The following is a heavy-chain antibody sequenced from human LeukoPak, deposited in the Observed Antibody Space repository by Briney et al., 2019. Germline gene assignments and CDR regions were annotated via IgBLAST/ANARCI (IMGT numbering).Heavy chain of an antibody. CDR3: ARDEERFGGYSSY. Sequence: GGSLRLSCAASGFTVSSNYMSWVRQAPGKGLEWVSVIYSGGSTYYADSVKGRFTISRDNSKNTLYLQMNSLRAEDTAVYYCARDEERFGGYSSYWGQGTLVTVSS. V-gene: IGHV3-53*01. CDR1: GFTVSSNY. J-gene: IGHJ4*02. CDR2: IYSGGST. D-gene: IGHD5-12*01.